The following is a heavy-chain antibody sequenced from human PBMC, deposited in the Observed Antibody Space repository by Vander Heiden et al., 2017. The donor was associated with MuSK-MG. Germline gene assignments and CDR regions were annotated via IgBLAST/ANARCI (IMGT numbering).Heavy chain of an antibody. J-gene: IGHJ1*01. CDR2: IYYDGRCK. CDR3: PKRGRNCGGDCPCQH. CDR1: GFTFSSYG. D-gene: IGHD2-21*01. Sequence: QVQLVESGGGVVQPGGSLRLSCVASGFTFSSYGMHWVRQAPGKGLEWVAFIYYDGRCKYYADSVKGRFTISRDNSKNTLYLQMNSLRADDTAVYYCPKRGRNCGGDCPCQHWGQGTLGSVSS. V-gene: IGHV3-30*02.